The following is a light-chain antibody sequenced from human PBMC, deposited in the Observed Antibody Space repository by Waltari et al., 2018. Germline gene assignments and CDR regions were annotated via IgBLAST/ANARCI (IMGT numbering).Light chain of an antibody. CDR1: SSNIGAGYD. CDR2: GNR. Sequence: QSVLTQPPSVSGAPGQRVTISCTGSSSNIGAGYDVHWYQQLPGTAPKLRLYGNRNRPSGVPDRFSGAKSGTSASLAITGLQAEDEADYYCQSYDSSLSAYVVFGGGTKLTVL. V-gene: IGLV1-40*01. CDR3: QSYDSSLSAYVV. J-gene: IGLJ2*01.